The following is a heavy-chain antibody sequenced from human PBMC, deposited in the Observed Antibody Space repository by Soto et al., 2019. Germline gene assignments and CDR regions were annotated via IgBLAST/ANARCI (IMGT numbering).Heavy chain of an antibody. V-gene: IGHV3-30-3*01. D-gene: IGHD3-22*01. CDR3: AREPYYYDSSGYYERSYLFDY. Sequence: QVQLVESGGGVVQPGRSLRLSCAASGFTFSSYAMHWVRQAPGKGLEWVAVISYDGSNKYYADSVKGRFTISRDNSKNTLYLQMNSLRAEDTAVYYCAREPYYYDSSGYYERSYLFDYWGRGT. CDR2: ISYDGSNK. J-gene: IGHJ4*02. CDR1: GFTFSSYA.